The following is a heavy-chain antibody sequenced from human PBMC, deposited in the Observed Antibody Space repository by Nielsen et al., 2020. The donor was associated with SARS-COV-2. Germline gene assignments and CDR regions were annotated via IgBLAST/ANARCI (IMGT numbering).Heavy chain of an antibody. D-gene: IGHD3-16*02. Sequence: WIRQPPGKALEWLARIDWDDDKYYSTSLKTRLTISKDTSKNQVVPTMTNMDPVDTATYYCAGGGYYDYVWGSYRSPTYLDYWGQGTLVTVSS. V-gene: IGHV2-70*11. CDR3: AGGGYYDYVWGSYRSPTYLDY. CDR2: IDWDDDK. J-gene: IGHJ4*02.